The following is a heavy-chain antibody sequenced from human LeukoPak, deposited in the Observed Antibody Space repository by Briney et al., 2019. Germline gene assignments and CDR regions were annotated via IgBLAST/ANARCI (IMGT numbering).Heavy chain of an antibody. J-gene: IGHJ4*02. CDR2: IIPIFGTA. CDR3: ARVDTAMWYFDY. CDR1: GGTFSSYA. D-gene: IGHD5-18*01. V-gene: IGHV1-69*13. Sequence: GASVKVSCKASGGTFSSYAISWVRQAPGQGLEWMGGIIPIFGTANYAQKFQGRVTITADESASTAYMELSSLRSEDTAVYYCARVDTAMWYFDYWGQGTLVTVSS.